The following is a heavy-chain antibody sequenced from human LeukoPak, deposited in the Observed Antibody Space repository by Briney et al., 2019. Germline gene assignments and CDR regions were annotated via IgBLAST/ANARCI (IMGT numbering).Heavy chain of an antibody. J-gene: IGHJ3*02. V-gene: IGHV3-30*04. CDR2: ISYDGSNK. CDR3: ARDLLPYSDFEAAFDI. Sequence: GGSLRLSCAASGFTFSSYAMHWVRQAPGKGLEWVAVISYDGSNKYYADSVKGRFTISRDNSKNTLYLQMNSLGAEDTAVYYCARDLLPYSDFEAAFDIWGQGTMVTVSS. D-gene: IGHD5-12*01. CDR1: GFTFSSYA.